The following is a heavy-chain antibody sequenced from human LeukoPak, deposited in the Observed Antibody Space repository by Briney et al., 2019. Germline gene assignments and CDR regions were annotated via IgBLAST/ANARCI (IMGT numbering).Heavy chain of an antibody. CDR1: GGFISNYY. CDR3: ARHIFDWLLPFDY. Sequence: SETLSLTCSVSGGFISNYYWSWIRRPAGKGLEWIGRMSTSGKTNYNPSLKSRVTMSVDTSNNQFFLDLSSVTAADTAVYYCARHIFDWLLPFDYWGQGTLVTVSS. D-gene: IGHD3-9*01. J-gene: IGHJ4*02. CDR2: MSTSGKT. V-gene: IGHV4-4*07.